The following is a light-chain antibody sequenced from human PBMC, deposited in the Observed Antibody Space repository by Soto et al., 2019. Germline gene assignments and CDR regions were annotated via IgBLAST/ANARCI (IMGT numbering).Light chain of an antibody. CDR3: QQLNSYPRT. Sequence: DIQMTQSPSSLSASVGNRVTITCQASQDIATYLNWYQQKPGKAPNLLIYDASNLETGVPSRFSGGGSGTHFTFTISNLQPEDIATYYCQQLNSYPRTFGQGTKVDIK. J-gene: IGKJ1*01. V-gene: IGKV1-33*01. CDR2: DAS. CDR1: QDIATY.